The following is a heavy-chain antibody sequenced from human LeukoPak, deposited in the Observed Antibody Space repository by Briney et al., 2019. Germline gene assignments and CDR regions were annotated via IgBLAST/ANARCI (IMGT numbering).Heavy chain of an antibody. V-gene: IGHV1-2*02. CDR3: ARETCSSTSCSNWFDP. CDR1: GYTFTGYY. J-gene: IGHJ5*02. CDR2: INPNSGGT. Sequence: ASVKVSCKDSGYTFTGYYMHWVRQAPGQGLEWMGWINPNSGGTNYAQKFQGRVTMTRDTSISTAYMELSRLRSDDTAVYYCARETCSSTSCSNWFDPWGQGTLVTVSS. D-gene: IGHD2-2*01.